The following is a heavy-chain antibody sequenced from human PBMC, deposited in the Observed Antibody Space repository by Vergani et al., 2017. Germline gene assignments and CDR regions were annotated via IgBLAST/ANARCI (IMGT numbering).Heavy chain of an antibody. V-gene: IGHV3-21*06. CDR3: ARDCTSGGCPDNYGMDV. D-gene: IGHD2-8*01. CDR2: IGSSGPYI. CDR1: GFTFSDFS. Sequence: EVQLVESGGGLVKPGGSLRLSCAASGFTFSDFSMSWVRQAPGKGLEWVAFIGSSGPYINYADSVKGRFIISRDNTNYSLFLQLRSLRAEDAAVYYCARDCTSGGCPDNYGMDVWGQGATVTVSS. J-gene: IGHJ6*02.